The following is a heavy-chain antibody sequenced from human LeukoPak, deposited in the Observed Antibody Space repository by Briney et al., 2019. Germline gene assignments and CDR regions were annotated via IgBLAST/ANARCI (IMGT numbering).Heavy chain of an antibody. CDR3: AREHIVVVTATNNWFDP. CDR1: GGSISSYY. Sequence: SETLSLTCTVSGGSISSYYWSWIRQPPGKGLEWIGYIYYSGTTNYNPSLKSRVTISVDTSKNQLSLKLSSVTAADTAVYYCAREHIVVVTATNNWFDPWGQGTLVTVSS. V-gene: IGHV4-59*01. D-gene: IGHD2-21*02. CDR2: IYYSGTT. J-gene: IGHJ5*02.